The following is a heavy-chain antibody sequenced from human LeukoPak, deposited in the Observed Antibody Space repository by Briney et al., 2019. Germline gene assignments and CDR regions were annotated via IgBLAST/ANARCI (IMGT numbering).Heavy chain of an antibody. D-gene: IGHD6-19*01. Sequence: PSETLSLTCTVSGGSISSYYWSWIRQPPGKGLEWIGYIYYSGSTNYNPSLKSRVTISVDTSKNQFSLKLSSVTAADTAVYYCRIAVAGSHFDYWGQGTLVTVSS. J-gene: IGHJ4*02. V-gene: IGHV4-59*08. CDR1: GGSISSYY. CDR3: RIAVAGSHFDY. CDR2: IYYSGST.